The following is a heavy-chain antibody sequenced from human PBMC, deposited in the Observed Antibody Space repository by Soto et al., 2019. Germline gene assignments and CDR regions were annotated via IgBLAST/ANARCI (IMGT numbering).Heavy chain of an antibody. CDR1: GYTFTSYY. CDR2: INPSGGST. CDR3: ARNTYYYGSGSRAGGGLDAFDI. D-gene: IGHD3-10*01. V-gene: IGHV1-46*03. J-gene: IGHJ3*02. Sequence: QVQLVQSGAEVKKPGASVKVSCKASGYTFTSYYMHWVRQAPGQGLEWMGIINPSGGSTSYAQKFQGRGSMTRDTATRTVYMELSSLRSEDTAVYYCARNTYYYGSGSRAGGGLDAFDIWGQGTMVTVSS.